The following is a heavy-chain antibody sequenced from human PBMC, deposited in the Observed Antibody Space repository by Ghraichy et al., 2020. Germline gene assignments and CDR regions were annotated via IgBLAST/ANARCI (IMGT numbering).Heavy chain of an antibody. CDR1: GFTFRTYV. CDR3: AKEGGLVVREGNGMDV. V-gene: IGHV3-23*01. CDR2: INSAGTT. D-gene: IGHD3-10*01. J-gene: IGHJ6*02. Sequence: GGSLRLSCAASGFTFRTYVMSWVRQAPGKGLEWVSAINSAGTTFYLNSVKGRFTISRDNSKNTLFLQMNSLRAEDTAVYYCAKEGGLVVREGNGMDVGGQGTTVTVSS.